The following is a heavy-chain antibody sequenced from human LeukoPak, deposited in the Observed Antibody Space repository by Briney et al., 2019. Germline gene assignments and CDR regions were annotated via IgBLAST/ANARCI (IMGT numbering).Heavy chain of an antibody. CDR2: IYDGGSI. J-gene: IGHJ4*02. V-gene: IGHV4-59*01. CDR3: ARAVDGYSPFDH. D-gene: IGHD5-24*01. CDR1: GGSMYTYY. Sequence: SETPSLTCSVSGGSMYTYYWSWTRQPPGKGLEWIAYIYDGGSINYNPSLKSRVTISIDTSRNQFSLKVNSVTAADTAVYYCARAVDGYSPFDHWGQGTPVTVSS.